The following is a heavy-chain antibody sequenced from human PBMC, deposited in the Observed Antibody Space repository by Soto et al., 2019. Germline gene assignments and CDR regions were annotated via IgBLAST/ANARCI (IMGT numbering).Heavy chain of an antibody. J-gene: IGHJ3*02. Sequence: SETLSLTCAVSGGYVTNNNYWGWVRQPPGKGLEWIGEIYHTGSTNYNPSLKSRVTMSVDKSKNQFSLNLRSVTAADTAVYHCARAVTMIVVVNLGASDIWGQGTMVTVS. CDR1: GGYVTNNNY. D-gene: IGHD3-22*01. V-gene: IGHV4-4*02. CDR3: ARAVTMIVVVNLGASDI. CDR2: IYHTGST.